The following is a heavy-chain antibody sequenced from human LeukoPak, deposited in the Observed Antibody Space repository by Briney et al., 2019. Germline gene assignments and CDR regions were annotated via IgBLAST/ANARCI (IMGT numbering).Heavy chain of an antibody. V-gene: IGHV1-18*01. CDR1: GYTFTSYG. J-gene: IGHJ4*02. CDR3: ATSNRVAPALGYFDS. CDR2: ISAYNGNT. Sequence: ASVKVSCTASGYTFTSYGISWVRQAPGQGLEWMGWISAYNGNTDYAQKFQGRVTMTTDTSTNTAYMDLRSLRSDDTAVYYCATSNRVAPALGYFDSWGQGTLVTVSS. D-gene: IGHD5-18*01.